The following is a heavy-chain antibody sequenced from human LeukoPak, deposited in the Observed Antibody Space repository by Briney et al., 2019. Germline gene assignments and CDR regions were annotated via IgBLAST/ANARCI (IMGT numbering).Heavy chain of an antibody. J-gene: IGHJ4*02. CDR3: ARDWSGYYTYFDY. CDR2: IYYSGST. Sequence: SETLSLTCTVSGGSISSGGYYWSWIRQHPGKGLEWIGYIYYSGSTYYNPSLKSRVTISADTSKNQFSLKLSSVTAADTAVYYCARDWSGYYTYFDYWGQGTLVTVSS. D-gene: IGHD3-3*01. V-gene: IGHV4-31*03. CDR1: GGSISSGGYY.